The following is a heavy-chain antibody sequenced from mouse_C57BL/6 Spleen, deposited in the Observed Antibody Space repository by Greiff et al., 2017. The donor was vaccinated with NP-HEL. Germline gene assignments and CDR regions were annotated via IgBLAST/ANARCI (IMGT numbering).Heavy chain of an antibody. CDR3: ARCPARATVVATGYFDY. CDR1: GYTFTGYW. V-gene: IGHV1-9*01. CDR2: ILPGSGST. J-gene: IGHJ2*01. D-gene: IGHD1-1*01. Sequence: QVHVKQSGAELMKPGASVKLSCKATGYTFTGYWIEWVKQRPGHGLEWIGEILPGSGSTNYNEKFKGKATFTADTSSNTAYMQLSSLTTEDSAIYYWARCPARATVVATGYFDYWGQGTTLTVSS.